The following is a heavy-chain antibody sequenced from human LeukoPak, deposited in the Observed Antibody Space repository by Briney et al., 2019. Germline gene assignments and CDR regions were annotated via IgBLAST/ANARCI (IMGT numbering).Heavy chain of an antibody. CDR2: IIPIFGIA. V-gene: IGHV1-69*04. D-gene: IGHD6-13*01. Sequence: SVTVSCKASGGTFSSYAISWVRQAPGQGLEWMGRIIPIFGIANYAQKFQGRVTITADKSTSTAYMELSSLRSEDTAVYYCASHIAAAGPTRDYYYYGMDVWGQGTTVTVSS. CDR1: GGTFSSYA. CDR3: ASHIAAAGPTRDYYYYGMDV. J-gene: IGHJ6*02.